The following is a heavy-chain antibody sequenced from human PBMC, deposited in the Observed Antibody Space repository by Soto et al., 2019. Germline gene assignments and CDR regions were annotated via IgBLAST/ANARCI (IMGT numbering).Heavy chain of an antibody. V-gene: IGHV3-30*18. CDR1: GFTFSSYG. J-gene: IGHJ4*02. CDR3: VKDRYMGATSSFDY. Sequence: GGSLRLSCAASGFTFSSYGMHWVRQAPGKGLEWVALISYDKSNKFYADSVKGRFTISRDNSKNTLYLQMSSLRAEDTAVYYCVKDRYMGATSSFDYWGQGTLVTVSS. D-gene: IGHD1-26*01. CDR2: ISYDKSNK.